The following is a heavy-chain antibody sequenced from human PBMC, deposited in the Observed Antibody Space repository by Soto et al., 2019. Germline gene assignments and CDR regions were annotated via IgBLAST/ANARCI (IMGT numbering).Heavy chain of an antibody. J-gene: IGHJ5*02. D-gene: IGHD3-10*01. CDR3: ARTYYYRSGTYFAWFDP. CDR1: GGSISSGDYY. Sequence: SETLSLTCTVSGGSISSGDYYWSWIRQPPGKGLEWIGYIYYSGSTNYNPSLKSRVTISVDTPRNQFSLKLSSVTAADTAVYYCARTYYYRSGTYFAWFDPWGQGTLVTVSS. V-gene: IGHV4-61*08. CDR2: IYYSGST.